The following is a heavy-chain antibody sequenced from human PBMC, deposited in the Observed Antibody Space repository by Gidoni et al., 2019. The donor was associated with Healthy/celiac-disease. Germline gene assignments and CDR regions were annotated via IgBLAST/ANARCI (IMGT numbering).Heavy chain of an antibody. CDR3: AKALGATPYYYSMDV. J-gene: IGHJ6*02. V-gene: IGHV3-9*01. Sequence: WVSGISWNSGSIGYADSVKGRFTISRDNAKNSLYLQMNSLRAEDTALYYCAKALGATPYYYSMDVWGQGTTVTVSS. CDR2: ISWNSGSI. D-gene: IGHD1-26*01.